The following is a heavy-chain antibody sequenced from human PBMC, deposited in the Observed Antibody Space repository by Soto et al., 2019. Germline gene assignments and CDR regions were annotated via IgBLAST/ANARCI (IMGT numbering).Heavy chain of an antibody. CDR2: TRNSGGA. V-gene: IGHV4-4*02. Sequence: QVQLPESGPGLVKPSGTLSLTCAVSSGSVFSSNWWSWVRLPPGKGLEWIGETRNSGGANYNPSLKSRVTITVDRARNPIFLELSSVTAAETSVYYCASHLGMSGTRGFDHWGLGTLVTVSS. CDR3: ASHLGMSGTRGFDH. J-gene: IGHJ4*02. CDR1: SGSVFSSNW. D-gene: IGHD6-13*01.